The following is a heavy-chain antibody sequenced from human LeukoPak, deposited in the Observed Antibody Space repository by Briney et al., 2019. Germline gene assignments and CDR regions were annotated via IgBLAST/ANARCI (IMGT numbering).Heavy chain of an antibody. D-gene: IGHD3-16*01. CDR1: GFAFGSYW. Sequence: PGGSLRLSCVASGFAFGSYWMTWVRQAPGKGLEWVANINQDGSEKYYVDSVKGRFTISRDNAKNTLYLQMNSLRAEDTAVYFCARGGVGCFDFWGQGALVTVSS. CDR3: ARGGVGCFDF. V-gene: IGHV3-7*02. CDR2: INQDGSEK. J-gene: IGHJ4*02.